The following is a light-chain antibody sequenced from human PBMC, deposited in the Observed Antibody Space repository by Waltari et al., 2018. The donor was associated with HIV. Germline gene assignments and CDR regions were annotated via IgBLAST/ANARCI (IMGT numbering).Light chain of an antibody. CDR2: DAS. CDR3: QQYNNWPYT. J-gene: IGKJ2*01. CDR1: QRIANN. V-gene: IGKV3-15*01. Sequence: EIVMTQSPASMWLSPGETATLSCRTRQRIANNLAWYQQKRGPAPKLPLYDASTGAAGVPPRFSGSESGTELNLTIDSLQSDDFAIYYCQQYNNWPYTFARGSKVEVK.